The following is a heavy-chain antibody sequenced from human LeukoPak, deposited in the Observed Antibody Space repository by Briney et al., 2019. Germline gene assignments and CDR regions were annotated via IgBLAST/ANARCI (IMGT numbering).Heavy chain of an antibody. J-gene: IGHJ4*02. D-gene: IGHD2-2*01. CDR3: ARGASVPY. Sequence: SETLSLTCTVSGDPISSNSYYWGWIRQPPGMGLEWIGSIYYTGSTYFNPSLKSRVTISLDTFKNQFSLKLTSVTAADTAVYYCARGASVPYWGQGTLVTVSS. CDR2: IYYTGST. V-gene: IGHV4-39*07. CDR1: GDPISSNSYY.